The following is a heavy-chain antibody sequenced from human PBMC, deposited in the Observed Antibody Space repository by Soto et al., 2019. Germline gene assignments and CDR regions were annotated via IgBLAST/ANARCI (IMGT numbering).Heavy chain of an antibody. CDR1: GFTFSYYA. Sequence: EVQLLESGGGLVQPGGSLRLSCAASGFTFSYYAMTRVRQAPGKGLEWVSTIGGSGDRTYYADSVKGRFTISRDNSKNTLYLQMDGLRAEDTAVYFCAKIRYSYGGTALWGQGTLVTVSS. CDR3: AKIRYSYGGTAL. V-gene: IGHV3-23*01. J-gene: IGHJ4*02. D-gene: IGHD5-18*01. CDR2: IGGSGDRT.